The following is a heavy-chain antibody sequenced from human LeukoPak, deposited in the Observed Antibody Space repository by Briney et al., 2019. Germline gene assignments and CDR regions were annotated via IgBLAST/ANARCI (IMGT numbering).Heavy chain of an antibody. D-gene: IGHD2-2*01. CDR3: AKEGIVVVPAATYSPIDY. V-gene: IGHV3-23*01. CDR1: GFTFSSYA. CDR2: ISGSGGST. Sequence: PGGSLRLSCAASGFTFSSYAMSWVRQAPGKGLEWVSAISGSGGSTHYADSVKGRFTISRDNSKNTLYLQMNSLRAEDTAVYYCAKEGIVVVPAATYSPIDYWGQGTLVTVSS. J-gene: IGHJ4*02.